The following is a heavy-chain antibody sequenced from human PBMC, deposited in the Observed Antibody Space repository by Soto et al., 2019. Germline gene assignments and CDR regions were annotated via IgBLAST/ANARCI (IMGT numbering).Heavy chain of an antibody. CDR3: AREVDTAMVWYYYYGMDV. CDR1: GYTFTSYD. V-gene: IGHV1-8*01. D-gene: IGHD5-18*01. CDR2: MNPNSGNI. J-gene: IGHJ6*02. Sequence: QVQLVQSGAEVKKPGASVKVSCKASGYTFTSYDINWVRQATGQGLEWMGWMNPNSGNIGYAQKFQGRVTMTRNTSISTAYMELSSLRSEDTAVYYCAREVDTAMVWYYYYGMDVWGQGTTVTVSS.